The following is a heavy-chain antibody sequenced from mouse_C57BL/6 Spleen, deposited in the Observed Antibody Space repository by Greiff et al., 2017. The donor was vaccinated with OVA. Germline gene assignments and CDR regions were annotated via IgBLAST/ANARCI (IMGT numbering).Heavy chain of an antibody. V-gene: IGHV1-59*01. CDR2: IDPSDSYT. CDR3: ARSGGSSYAGYFDY. J-gene: IGHJ2*01. D-gene: IGHD1-1*01. Sequence: QVQLQQPGAELVRPGTSVKLSCKASGYTFTSYWMHWVKQRPGQGLEWIGVIDPSDSYTNYNQKFKGKATLTVDTSSSTAYMQRSSLTSEDSAVYYCARSGGSSYAGYFDYWGQGTTLTVSS. CDR1: GYTFTSYW.